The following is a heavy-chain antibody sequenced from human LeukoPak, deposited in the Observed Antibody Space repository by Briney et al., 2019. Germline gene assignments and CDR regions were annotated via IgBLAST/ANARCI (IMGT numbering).Heavy chain of an antibody. Sequence: GGSLRLSCAASGFTFSSYSMNWVRQAPGKGLDWVSSISSSSSYIYYADSVKGRFTISRDNAKNSLYLQMNSLRAEDTAVYYCAREVDSSGFDAFDIWGQGTMVTVSS. D-gene: IGHD6-19*01. CDR2: ISSSSSYI. CDR1: GFTFSSYS. V-gene: IGHV3-21*01. CDR3: AREVDSSGFDAFDI. J-gene: IGHJ3*02.